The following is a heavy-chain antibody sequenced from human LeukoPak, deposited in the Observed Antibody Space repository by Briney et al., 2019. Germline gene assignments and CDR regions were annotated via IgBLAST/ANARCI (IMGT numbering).Heavy chain of an antibody. D-gene: IGHD2-2*01. J-gene: IGHJ4*02. CDR2: INHSGST. Sequence: SETLSLTCAVYGGSFSGYYWSWIRQPPGKGLEWIGEINHSGSTNYNPSLKSRVTISVDTSKNQFSLKLSSVTAADTAVYYCASTCSSTSCYGSRTTYDYWGQGTLVTVSS. CDR1: GGSFSGYY. CDR3: ASTCSSTSCYGSRTTYDY. V-gene: IGHV4-34*01.